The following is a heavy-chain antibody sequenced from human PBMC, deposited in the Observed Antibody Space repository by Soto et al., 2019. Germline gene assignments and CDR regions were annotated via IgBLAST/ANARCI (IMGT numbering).Heavy chain of an antibody. CDR2: IKQDGSEK. J-gene: IGHJ4*02. CDR3: ARGECSGGSCYYFDY. V-gene: IGHV3-7*01. CDR1: GFTFSSYW. Sequence: EVQLVESGGGLVQPGGSLRLSCAASGFTFSSYWMSWVRQAPGKGLEWVANIKQDGSEKYYVDSVKGRFTISRDNAKNSLYLQMNSLRAEDTAVYYCARGECSGGSCYYFDYWGQGTLVTVSS. D-gene: IGHD2-15*01.